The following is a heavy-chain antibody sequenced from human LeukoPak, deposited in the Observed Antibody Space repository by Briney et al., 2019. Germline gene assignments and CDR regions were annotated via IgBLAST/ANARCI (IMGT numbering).Heavy chain of an antibody. CDR2: INLHGGST. CDR1: GYTFSSYY. J-gene: IGHJ4*02. D-gene: IGHD2/OR15-2a*01. CDR3: ARVATFGAVADY. Sequence: GASVKASCKASGYTFSSYYMHWLRQAPGHGPEWMGIINLHGGSTDYAQKFQGRVTMTRDMSTSTVYMELSSLTSDDTAVYFCARVATFGAVADYWGQGTLVTVSS. V-gene: IGHV1-46*01.